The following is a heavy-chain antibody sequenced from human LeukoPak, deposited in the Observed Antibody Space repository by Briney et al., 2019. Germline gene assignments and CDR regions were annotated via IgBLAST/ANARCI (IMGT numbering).Heavy chain of an antibody. CDR2: INPNSGGT. CDR3: ARAGYSGYDSTYYFDY. D-gene: IGHD5-12*01. Sequence: ALVKASCKASGYTFTGYYMHWVRQAPGQGLEWRGWINPNSGGTNYAQKFQGRVTMTRDTSISTAYMELSRLRSDDTAVYYCARAGYSGYDSTYYFDYWGQGTLVTVSS. V-gene: IGHV1-2*02. J-gene: IGHJ4*02. CDR1: GYTFTGYY.